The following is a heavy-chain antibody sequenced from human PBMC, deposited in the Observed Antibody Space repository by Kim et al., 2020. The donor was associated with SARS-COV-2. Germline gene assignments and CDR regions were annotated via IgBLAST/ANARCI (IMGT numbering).Heavy chain of an antibody. CDR3: ARVGGDSSSSDY. D-gene: IGHD6-6*01. Sequence: SETLSLTCAVSGGSISSSNWWSWVRQPPGKGLEWIGEIYHSGSTNYNPSLRSRVTISVDKSKNQFSLKLSSVTAADTAVYYCARVGGDSSSSDYWGQGTLVTVSS. J-gene: IGHJ4*02. CDR1: GGSISSSNW. V-gene: IGHV4-4*02. CDR2: IYHSGST.